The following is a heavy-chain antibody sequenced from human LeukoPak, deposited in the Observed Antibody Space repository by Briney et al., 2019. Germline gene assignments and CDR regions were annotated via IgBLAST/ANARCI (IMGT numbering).Heavy chain of an antibody. J-gene: IGHJ3*02. CDR1: GFTFSSYW. CDR3: ASWKVVVSNGGFDI. Sequence: PGGSLRLSCAASGFTFSSYWMHWVRQAPGKGLVWVSRINSDGSSTSYADSVKGRFTISRDNAKNSLNLQMNSLRAEDTAVYYCASWKVVVSNGGFDIWGQGTMVTVSS. CDR2: INSDGSST. V-gene: IGHV3-74*01. D-gene: IGHD3-22*01.